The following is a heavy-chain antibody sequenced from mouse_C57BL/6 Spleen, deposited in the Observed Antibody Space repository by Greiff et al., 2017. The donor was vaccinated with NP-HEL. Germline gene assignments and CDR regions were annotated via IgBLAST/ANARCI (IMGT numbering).Heavy chain of an antibody. CDR1: GFTFSDYG. D-gene: IGHD1-1*01. Sequence: DVKLVESGGGLVKPGGSLKLSCAASGFTFSDYGMHWVRQAPEKGLEWVAYISSGSSTIYYADTVKGRFTISSDNAKNTLFLQMTSLRSEDTAMYYCARSYYYGSSPSWFAYWGQGTLVTVSA. J-gene: IGHJ3*01. CDR2: ISSGSSTI. CDR3: ARSYYYGSSPSWFAY. V-gene: IGHV5-17*01.